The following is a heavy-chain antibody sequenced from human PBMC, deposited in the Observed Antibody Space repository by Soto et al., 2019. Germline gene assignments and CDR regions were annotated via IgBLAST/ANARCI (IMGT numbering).Heavy chain of an antibody. CDR2: IYWDDDK. V-gene: IGHV2-5*02. Sequence: QITLKESGPTLVKPTQPLTLTCTFSGFSLSTSGLGVGWIRQPPGKALERLALIYWDDDKRYIPSQKITFTITKDTSKNPVVLTMTNMDHVDTATYSCAHKLWSADNWFDPWGEGTLFTVSS. D-gene: IGHD2-21*01. J-gene: IGHJ5*02. CDR3: AHKLWSADNWFDP. CDR1: GFSLSTSGLG.